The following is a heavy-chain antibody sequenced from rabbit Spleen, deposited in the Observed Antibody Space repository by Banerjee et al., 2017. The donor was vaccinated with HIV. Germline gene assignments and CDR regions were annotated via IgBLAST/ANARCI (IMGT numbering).Heavy chain of an antibody. CDR3: ARDTGSSFSSYGMDL. V-gene: IGHV1S40*01. CDR2: IYAGSGGFT. D-gene: IGHD8-1*01. J-gene: IGHJ6*01. CDR1: GVSFSSSSY. Sequence: QSLEESGGDLVKPGASLTLTCTASGVSFSSSSYVCWVRQAPGKGLEWIACIYAGSGGFTYYASWAKGRFTCSKTSSTTVTLQMTSLTVADTATYFCARDTGSSFSSYGMDLWGQGTLVTVS.